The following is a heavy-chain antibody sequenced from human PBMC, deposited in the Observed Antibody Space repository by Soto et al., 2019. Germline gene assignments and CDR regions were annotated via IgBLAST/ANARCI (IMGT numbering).Heavy chain of an antibody. Sequence: QVQLQESGPGLVKPSETLSLTCTVSGDSISRYYWSWIRLSPGKGLEWIGYIYYSGETNYNPSVKSRVTISVDRTTNQFSLKLSSVTAADTAVYYCARDPGGEFLKGSGMDVWGQGTTVTVSS. J-gene: IGHJ6*02. CDR2: IYYSGET. V-gene: IGHV4-59*01. D-gene: IGHD3-10*01. CDR3: ARDPGGEFLKGSGMDV. CDR1: GDSISRYY.